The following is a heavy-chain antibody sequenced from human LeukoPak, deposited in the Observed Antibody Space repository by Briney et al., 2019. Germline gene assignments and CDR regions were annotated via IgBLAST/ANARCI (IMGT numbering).Heavy chain of an antibody. Sequence: GGSLRLSCAASGFTFSSYGMSWVRQAPGKGLEWVSAISGSGGSTYYADSVKGRFTISRDNSKNTLYLQMNSLRAEDTAVYYCATTRPYPEPGYSSGWYLPSAYWGQGTLVTVSS. CDR1: GFTFSSYG. CDR3: ATTRPYPEPGYSSGWYLPSAY. V-gene: IGHV3-23*01. CDR2: ISGSGGST. J-gene: IGHJ4*02. D-gene: IGHD6-19*01.